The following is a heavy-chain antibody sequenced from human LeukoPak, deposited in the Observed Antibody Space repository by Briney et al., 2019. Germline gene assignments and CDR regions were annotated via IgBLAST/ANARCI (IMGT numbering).Heavy chain of an antibody. CDR2: IYSGGST. Sequence: GGSLRLSCAASGFTVSSNYMNWVRQAPGKGLEWVSVIYSGGSTYYANSVKGRFTISRDNSKNTLYLQMNSLRAEDTAVYYCARGIAAVTYFDYWGQGTLVTVSS. CDR3: ARGIAAVTYFDY. D-gene: IGHD6-13*01. J-gene: IGHJ4*02. CDR1: GFTVSSNY. V-gene: IGHV3-53*01.